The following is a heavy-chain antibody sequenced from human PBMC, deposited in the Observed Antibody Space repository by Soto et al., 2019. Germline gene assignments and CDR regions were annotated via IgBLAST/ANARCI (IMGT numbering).Heavy chain of an antibody. D-gene: IGHD2-15*01. Sequence: GGSLRLSCAASGFTFSGYAMSWVRQAPGKGLEWVSVISGSGTSTYYADSVKGRFTISRDNSKNTLYLQMNSLRAEDTALYYCAKGDIVVVVGAKNFDYWGQGTLVTVSS. J-gene: IGHJ4*02. V-gene: IGHV3-23*01. CDR3: AKGDIVVVVGAKNFDY. CDR1: GFTFSGYA. CDR2: ISGSGTST.